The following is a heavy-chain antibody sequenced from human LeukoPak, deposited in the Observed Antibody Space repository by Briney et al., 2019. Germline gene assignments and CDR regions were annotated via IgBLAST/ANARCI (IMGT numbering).Heavy chain of an antibody. CDR3: ARHVSVTMVRGVISDY. Sequence: SETLSLTCTVSGVAISSSSYYWGWIRQPPGKGLEWVGGIYYTGSTYYNPSLKSRVTISVETSKDQFSLKLSSVTAADTAVYYCARHVSVTMVRGVISDYWGQGTLVTVSS. J-gene: IGHJ4*02. CDR2: IYYTGST. CDR1: GVAISSSSYY. D-gene: IGHD3-10*01. V-gene: IGHV4-39*01.